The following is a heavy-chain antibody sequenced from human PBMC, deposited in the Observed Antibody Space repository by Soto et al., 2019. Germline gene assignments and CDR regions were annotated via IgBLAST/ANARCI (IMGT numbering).Heavy chain of an antibody. CDR3: AKDMRFDP. J-gene: IGHJ5*02. CDR2: ISGSGATT. CDR1: GFTFSSYA. D-gene: IGHD2-2*01. Sequence: GGSLRLSCAASGFTFSSYAMSWVRQPPGKGLEWVSAISGSGATTYYADSVKGRFTISRDNSKNTLYLQMNSPRVDDTAVYYCAKDMRFDPWGQGTLVTVSS. V-gene: IGHV3-23*01.